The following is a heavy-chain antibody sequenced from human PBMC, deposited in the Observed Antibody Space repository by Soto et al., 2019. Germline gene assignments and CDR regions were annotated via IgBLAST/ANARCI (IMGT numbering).Heavy chain of an antibody. Sequence: PGGSLRLSCAASGFTFSSYWMHWVRQAPGKGLVWVSRINNDGSSPTYADSVKGRFTISRDNAKNMLYLQMDSLRAEDTAVYYCVRDRPHNWFDPWGQGTLVTV. CDR1: GFTFSSYW. J-gene: IGHJ5*02. CDR3: VRDRPHNWFDP. CDR2: INNDGSSP. V-gene: IGHV3-74*01.